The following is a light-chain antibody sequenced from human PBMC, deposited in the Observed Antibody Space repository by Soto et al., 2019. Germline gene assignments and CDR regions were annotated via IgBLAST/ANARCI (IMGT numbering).Light chain of an antibody. CDR3: HHYGASPQT. CDR1: QSVSSSY. CDR2: GAS. Sequence: EVVLTQSPGTLSLSPGERATLSCRASQSVSSSYLSWYQHKRGQAPRLLMYGASSRATGVPDRFSGWASGTDFTPTSSRLEHEDFAVYYCHHYGASPQTFGQGTKVEVK. J-gene: IGKJ1*01. V-gene: IGKV3-20*01.